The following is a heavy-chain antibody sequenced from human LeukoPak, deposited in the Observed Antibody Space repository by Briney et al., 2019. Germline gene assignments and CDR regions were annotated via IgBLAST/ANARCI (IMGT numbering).Heavy chain of an antibody. CDR2: ITSSSTYT. D-gene: IGHD1-26*01. CDR1: GFSFSRYN. V-gene: IGHV3-21*01. Sequence: GGSLRLSCAASGFSFSRYNMNWVSQAPGKGLEWVSSITSSSTYTFYADSVKGRFTISRDNARNSLYLQMNSLRAEDTAVYYCARDPYSGTYGDTYYYYMDVWGKGTTVTISS. CDR3: ARDPYSGTYGDTYYYYMDV. J-gene: IGHJ6*03.